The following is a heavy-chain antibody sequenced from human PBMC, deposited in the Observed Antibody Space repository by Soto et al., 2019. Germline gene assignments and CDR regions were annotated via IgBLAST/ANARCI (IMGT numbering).Heavy chain of an antibody. Sequence: PGESLKISCKASGYSFVSYWIGWVRQMPGKGLEWMAIMYPGDSEIRYSPSFEGHVTISADKSISTAFLQWNSLKASDTAMYYCATAYYHDEERSAYYRDAFDIWGHGTMVTVSS. V-gene: IGHV5-51*01. CDR2: MYPGDSEI. CDR1: GYSFVSYW. D-gene: IGHD3-3*01. J-gene: IGHJ3*02. CDR3: ATAYYHDEERSAYYRDAFDI.